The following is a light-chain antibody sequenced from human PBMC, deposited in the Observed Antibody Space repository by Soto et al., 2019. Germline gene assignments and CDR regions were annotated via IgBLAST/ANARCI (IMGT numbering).Light chain of an antibody. V-gene: IGKV1-5*03. J-gene: IGKJ1*01. Sequence: DIQMTQSPSTLSASVGDRVTITCRASQSISNWLAWYQQKPGKAPKLLIYLASSLESGVPSRFSGSGSGTEFNLTISNLQPDDFATYYCQQSNTYSWTFGQGTKVDIK. CDR3: QQSNTYSWT. CDR1: QSISNW. CDR2: LAS.